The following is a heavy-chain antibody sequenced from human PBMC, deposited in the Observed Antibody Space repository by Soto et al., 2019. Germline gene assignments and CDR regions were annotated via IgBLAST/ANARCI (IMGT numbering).Heavy chain of an antibody. CDR2: LSASGVST. CDR3: AKGVKASAGAGCRFDS. Sequence: EVQLLESGGGLVHPGGSLRLSCAASGFTFSSYAMNWVRQAPGKGLEWVSALSASGVSTYYADSVKGRFTISRDNSKNTLYLQMNSLRAEDTAVYYCAKGVKASAGAGCRFDSWGHGTLVTVSS. D-gene: IGHD6-13*01. CDR1: GFTFSSYA. V-gene: IGHV3-23*01. J-gene: IGHJ5*01.